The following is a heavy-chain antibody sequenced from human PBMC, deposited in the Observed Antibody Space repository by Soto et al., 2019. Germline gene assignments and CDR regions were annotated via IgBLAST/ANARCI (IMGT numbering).Heavy chain of an antibody. J-gene: IGHJ6*02. CDR1: GGSISSGGYY. CDR2: IYYSGST. D-gene: IGHD2-2*01. CDR3: ARARIPVVPAAIREGYYGMDV. V-gene: IGHV4-31*03. Sequence: SETLSLTCTVSGGSISSGGYYWSWIRQHPGKGLEWIGYIYYSGSTYYNPSLKSRVTISVDTSKNQFSLKLSSVTAADTAVYYCARARIPVVPAAIREGYYGMDVWGQGTTVTVSS.